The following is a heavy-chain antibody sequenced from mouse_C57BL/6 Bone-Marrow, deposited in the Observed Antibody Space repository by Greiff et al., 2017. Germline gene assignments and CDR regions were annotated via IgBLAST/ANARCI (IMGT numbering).Heavy chain of an antibody. Sequence: QVQLQQSGAELVRPGTSVKVSCKASGYAFPNYLIEWVKQRPGQGLEWIGVINPGSGGTNYNEKFKGKATLTADKSSSTAYMQLRSLTSEDSAVYFCAMRSYYYGSSYLYYYAMDYWGQGTSVTVST. CDR2: INPGSGGT. CDR1: GYAFPNYL. J-gene: IGHJ4*01. D-gene: IGHD1-1*01. V-gene: IGHV1-54*01. CDR3: AMRSYYYGSSYLYYYAMDY.